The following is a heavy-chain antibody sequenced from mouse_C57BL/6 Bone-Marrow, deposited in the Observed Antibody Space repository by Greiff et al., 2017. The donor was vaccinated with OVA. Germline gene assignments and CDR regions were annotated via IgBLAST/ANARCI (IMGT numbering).Heavy chain of an antibody. D-gene: IGHD1-1*01. Sequence: QVQLQQPGAELVKPGASVKLSCKASGYTFTSYWMHWVKQRPGQGLEWIGMIHPNSGSTNYNEKFKSKATLTVDKSSSTAYMQLSSLTSEDSAVYYGARLGSRSSRSYWYFDVWGTGTTVTVSS. J-gene: IGHJ1*03. CDR1: GYTFTSYW. CDR2: IHPNSGST. V-gene: IGHV1-64*01. CDR3: ARLGSRSSRSYWYFDV.